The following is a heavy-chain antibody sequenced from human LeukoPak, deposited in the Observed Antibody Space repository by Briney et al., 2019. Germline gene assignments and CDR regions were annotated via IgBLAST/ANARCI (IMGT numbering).Heavy chain of an antibody. V-gene: IGHV3-49*04. CDR1: GFTFGYYS. D-gene: IGHD1-26*01. CDR2: IRSKAYGGTT. CDR3: TRDPRGSYGPDAFDI. J-gene: IGHJ3*02. Sequence: GRSLGLFCTVFGFTFGYYSMSWGRQAPGKGLEGVGFIRSKAYGGTTEYAAPGKGRFTISRDDSKSIAYLQIDSMKTEDTAVYYCTRDPRGSYGPDAFDIWGQGTMVTVSS.